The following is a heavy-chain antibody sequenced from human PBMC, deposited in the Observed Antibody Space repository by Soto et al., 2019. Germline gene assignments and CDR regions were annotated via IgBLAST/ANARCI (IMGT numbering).Heavy chain of an antibody. V-gene: IGHV3-30*18. Sequence: QVQLVESGGGVVQPGRSLRLSCAASGFSFSSFGMHWVRQAPGKGLEWVAFNSYDGSNKYYADSVKGRFTISRDSSEKTLYLQMNSLRPEDTAVYYCAKALGELSPESYDYRGQGTLVTVSS. CDR1: GFSFSSFG. D-gene: IGHD3-16*02. CDR3: AKALGELSPESYDY. J-gene: IGHJ4*02. CDR2: NSYDGSNK.